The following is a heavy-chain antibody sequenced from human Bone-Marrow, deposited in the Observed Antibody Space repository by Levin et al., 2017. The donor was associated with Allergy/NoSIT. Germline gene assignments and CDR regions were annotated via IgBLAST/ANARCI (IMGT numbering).Heavy chain of an antibody. CDR1: GYSISSGYY. J-gene: IGHJ4*02. D-gene: IGHD2-8*02. Sequence: PSQTLSLTCAVSGYSISSGYYWGWIRQPPGKGLEWIGSIYHSGSTYYNPSLKSRVTISVDTSKNQFSLKLSSVTAADTAVYYCARDQTYCTGGVCPYYFDYWGQGTLVTVSS. CDR3: ARDQTYCTGGVCPYYFDY. V-gene: IGHV4-38-2*02. CDR2: IYHSGST.